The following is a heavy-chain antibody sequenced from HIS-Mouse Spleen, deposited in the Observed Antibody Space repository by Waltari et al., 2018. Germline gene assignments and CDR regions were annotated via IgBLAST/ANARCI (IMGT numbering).Heavy chain of an antibody. Sequence: QVQLVQSGAEVKKPGASVKVSCKASGYTFTSYYMHWVRQAPGQGLEWMGIINPSGGRKSSAQKYQGRVTMARDTSTSTVYMVLSSLRYEDTAVYYCARGSGYSSSWDAFDIWGQGTMVTVSS. CDR2: INPSGGRK. CDR1: GYTFTSYY. V-gene: IGHV1-46*03. D-gene: IGHD6-13*01. CDR3: ARGSGYSSSWDAFDI. J-gene: IGHJ3*02.